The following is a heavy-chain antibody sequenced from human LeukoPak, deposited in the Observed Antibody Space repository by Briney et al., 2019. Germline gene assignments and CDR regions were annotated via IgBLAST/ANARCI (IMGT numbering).Heavy chain of an antibody. CDR2: INANGGST. CDR3: VKGLYSSSSTFDY. Sequence: GGSLRLSCSASGFPFSSYAMHWVRQAPGKGLEYVSAINANGGSTYYADSVKGRFTISRDNSKNTLYLQMSSLRAEDTAVYYCVKGLYSSSSTFDYWGQGTLVTVSS. D-gene: IGHD6-6*01. CDR1: GFPFSSYA. J-gene: IGHJ4*02. V-gene: IGHV3-64D*09.